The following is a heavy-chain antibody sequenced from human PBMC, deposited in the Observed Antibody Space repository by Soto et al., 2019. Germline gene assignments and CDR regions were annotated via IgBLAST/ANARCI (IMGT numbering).Heavy chain of an antibody. V-gene: IGHV1-69*13. Sequence: GASVKVSCKXSGGTFSNSAIIWVRQAPGQGLEWMGGILPIFGTPNYAQKFQGRLTISADEFSSTAYMELNILRSEDTAVYYCATPAEALGTAMLKGLAHWGQGSLVTVSS. J-gene: IGHJ4*02. D-gene: IGHD5-18*01. CDR2: ILPIFGTP. CDR3: ATPAEALGTAMLKGLAH. CDR1: GGTFSNSA.